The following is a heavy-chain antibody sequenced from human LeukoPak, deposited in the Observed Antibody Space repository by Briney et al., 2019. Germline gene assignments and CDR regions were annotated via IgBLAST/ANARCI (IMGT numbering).Heavy chain of an antibody. Sequence: SETLSLTCTVSGGSISNYWWSWIRQPPGKGLEWIGYVFDSGGANYNPSLKSRVTISVDTSKKQFSLKLSSVTAADTAVYYCARGYSSSWNYSDYWGQGTLVTVSS. CDR2: VFDSGGA. CDR1: GGSISNYW. CDR3: ARGYSSSWNYSDY. J-gene: IGHJ4*02. V-gene: IGHV4-59*01. D-gene: IGHD6-13*01.